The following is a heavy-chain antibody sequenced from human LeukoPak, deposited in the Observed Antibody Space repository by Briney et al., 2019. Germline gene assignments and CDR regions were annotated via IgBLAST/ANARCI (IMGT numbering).Heavy chain of an antibody. CDR3: ARTYGSSGLGYLDL. D-gene: IGHD6-13*01. J-gene: IGHJ2*01. Sequence: SETLSLTCSVSGGSISDASSITGSSAFWGWIRQAPGKGLEWIGSIYYSGITYYKPSLKSRVTISVDTSKNQFSLKLSSVTAADTAVYYCARTYGSSGLGYLDLWGRGTLVTVSS. V-gene: IGHV4-39*07. CDR1: GGSISDASSITGSSAF. CDR2: IYYSGIT.